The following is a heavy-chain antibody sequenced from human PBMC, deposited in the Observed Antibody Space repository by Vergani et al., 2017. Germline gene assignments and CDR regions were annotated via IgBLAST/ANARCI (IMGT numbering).Heavy chain of an antibody. CDR1: GGSISSSNW. Sequence: QVQLQESGPGLVKPPGTLSLTRAVSGGSISSSNWWSWVRQPPGKGLEWIGEIYHSGSTNYNPSLKSRVTISVDKSKNQFSLKLSSVTAADTAVYYCARAVRLYYDILTGYYMYYFDYWGQGTLVTVSS. D-gene: IGHD3-9*01. CDR2: IYHSGST. V-gene: IGHV4-4*03. CDR3: ARAVRLYYDILTGYYMYYFDY. J-gene: IGHJ4*02.